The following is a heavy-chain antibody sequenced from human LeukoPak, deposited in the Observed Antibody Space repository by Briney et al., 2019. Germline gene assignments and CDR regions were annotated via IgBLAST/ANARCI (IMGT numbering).Heavy chain of an antibody. Sequence: TSETLSLTCTVSGGSISSGSYYWSWIRQPPGKGLEWIGEINHSGSTNYNPSLKSRVTISVDTSKNQFSLKLSSVTAADTAVYYCARFGPRYCSSTSCPRGYFDYWGQGTLVTVSS. V-gene: IGHV4-39*07. CDR3: ARFGPRYCSSTSCPRGYFDY. J-gene: IGHJ4*02. D-gene: IGHD2-2*01. CDR1: GGSISSGSYY. CDR2: INHSGST.